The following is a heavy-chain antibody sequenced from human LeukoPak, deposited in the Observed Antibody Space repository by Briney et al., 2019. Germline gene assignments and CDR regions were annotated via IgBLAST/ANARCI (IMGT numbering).Heavy chain of an antibody. D-gene: IGHD1-7*01. CDR3: ARDKLGGNWNYNFDY. J-gene: IGHJ4*02. Sequence: GGSLRLSCAASGFTFSSYSMNWVRQAPGKGLEWVSYISSSSSTIYYADSVKGRFTISRDNAKNSLYLQMNSLRAEDTAVSYCARDKLGGNWNYNFDYWGQGTLVTVSS. CDR1: GFTFSSYS. V-gene: IGHV3-48*01. CDR2: ISSSSSTI.